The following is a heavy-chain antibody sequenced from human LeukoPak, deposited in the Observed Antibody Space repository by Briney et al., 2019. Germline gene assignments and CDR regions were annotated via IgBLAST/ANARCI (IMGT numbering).Heavy chain of an antibody. D-gene: IGHD1-26*01. V-gene: IGHV3-48*01. Sequence: GGSLRLSCAASAFTFSSYTMNWVRQAPGKGLEWISYITSSASTMYYADSVKGRFTISRDNAKNSLYLQMNSLRAEDTAVYYCAGGRYSGSPLFDYWGQGTLVTVSS. CDR3: AGGRYSGSPLFDY. CDR1: AFTFSSYT. J-gene: IGHJ4*02. CDR2: ITSSASTM.